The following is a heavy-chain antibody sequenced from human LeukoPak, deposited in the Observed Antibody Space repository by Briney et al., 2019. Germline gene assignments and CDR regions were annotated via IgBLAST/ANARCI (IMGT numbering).Heavy chain of an antibody. CDR2: IIPIFGTA. Sequence: GASVKVSSKASGGTFSSYAISWVRQAPGQGLEWMGGIIPIFGTANYAQKFQGRVTITTDESTSTAYMELSSLRSEDTAVYYCANQQTTVSWFDPWGQGTLVTVSS. D-gene: IGHD4-17*01. J-gene: IGHJ5*02. V-gene: IGHV1-69*05. CDR3: ANQQTTVSWFDP. CDR1: GGTFSSYA.